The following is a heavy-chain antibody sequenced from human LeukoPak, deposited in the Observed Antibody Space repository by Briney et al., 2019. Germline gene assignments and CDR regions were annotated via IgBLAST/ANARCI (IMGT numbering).Heavy chain of an antibody. CDR1: GGSISSCSYY. V-gene: IGHV4-39*07. CDR2: IYYSGST. Sequence: SETLSLTCIVSGGSISSCSYYWGWIRQPPGKGLEWIGSIYYSGSTYYSTSLKSRVTISVDTSKNQFSLKLSSVTAADTAVYYCARVAHAFDIWGQGTMVTVSS. CDR3: ARVAHAFDI. J-gene: IGHJ3*02.